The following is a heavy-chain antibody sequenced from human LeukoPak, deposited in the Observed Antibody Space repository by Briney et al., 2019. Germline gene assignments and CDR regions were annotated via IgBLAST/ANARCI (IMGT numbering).Heavy chain of an antibody. CDR3: VRDLYGGDDH. CDR2: IKQDGSEI. Sequence: GGSLRLSCAASGFTFSSFWMNRVRQAPGKGLEWVANIKQDGSEIHYVGSVRGRFTISRDNAKDSLYLQMNSLRAEDTAVYYCVRDLYGGDDHWGQGTLVTVSS. J-gene: IGHJ5*02. D-gene: IGHD3-16*01. CDR1: GFTFSSFW. V-gene: IGHV3-7*04.